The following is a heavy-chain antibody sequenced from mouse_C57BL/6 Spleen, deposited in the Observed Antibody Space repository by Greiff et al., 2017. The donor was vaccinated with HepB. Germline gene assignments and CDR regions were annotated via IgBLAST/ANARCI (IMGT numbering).Heavy chain of an antibody. CDR2: IHPNSGST. Sequence: QVQLQQSGAELVKPGASVKLSCKASGYTFTSYWMHWVKQRPGQGLEWIGMIHPNSGSTNYNEKFKSKATLTVDKSSSTAYMQLSSLTSEDSAVYYCAHYSNPYWYFDVWGSGTTVTVSS. V-gene: IGHV1-64*01. CDR1: GYTFTSYW. D-gene: IGHD2-5*01. CDR3: AHYSNPYWYFDV. J-gene: IGHJ1*01.